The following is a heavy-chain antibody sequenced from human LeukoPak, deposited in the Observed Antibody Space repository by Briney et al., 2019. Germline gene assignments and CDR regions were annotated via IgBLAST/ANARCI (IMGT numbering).Heavy chain of an antibody. V-gene: IGHV1-24*01. D-gene: IGHD3-3*01. CDR1: GYTLTELS. CDR3: ATGDFWSGPSKIDY. Sequence: ASVKVSCKVSGYTLTELSMHWVRQAPRKGLEWMGGFDPEDGETIYAQKFQGRVTMTEDTSTDTAYMELSSLRSEDTAVYYCATGDFWSGPSKIDYWGQGTLVTVSS. CDR2: FDPEDGET. J-gene: IGHJ4*02.